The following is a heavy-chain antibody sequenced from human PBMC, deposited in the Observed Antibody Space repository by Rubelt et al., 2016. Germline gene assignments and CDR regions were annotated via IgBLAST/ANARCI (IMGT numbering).Heavy chain of an antibody. V-gene: IGHV1-3*01. CDR3: AGEEGVQGVAARWLDP. J-gene: IGHJ5*02. CDR2: INAGNGNT. D-gene: IGHD3-10*01. Sequence: GYTFTSYAIHWVRQAPGQRLEWMGWINAGNGNTKYSRKLQGRVTITRDKSASTAYMELTSLRSEDAAVSYRAGEEGVQGVAARWLDPWGQGTLVIVSS. CDR1: GYTFTSYA.